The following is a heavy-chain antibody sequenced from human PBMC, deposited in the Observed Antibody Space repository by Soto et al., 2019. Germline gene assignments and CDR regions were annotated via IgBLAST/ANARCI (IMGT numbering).Heavy chain of an antibody. CDR3: ARLGFCSGARCLPDH. CDR1: GDSITSNY. D-gene: IGHD2-15*01. V-gene: IGHV4-59*08. J-gene: IGHJ4*02. CDR2: VHNSGSS. Sequence: QMLLQESGPGLVKPSETLSLTCTVPGDSITSNYWSWIRQSPGKGLEWMGYVHNSGSSYYNPSLGSRVTISLDTAKNQFSLRLTSVTAADTAIYYCARLGFCSGARCLPDHWGQGTRVTVSS.